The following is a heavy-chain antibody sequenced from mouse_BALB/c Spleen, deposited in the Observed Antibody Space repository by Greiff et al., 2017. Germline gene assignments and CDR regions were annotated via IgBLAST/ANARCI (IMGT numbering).Heavy chain of an antibody. CDR3: ARPGNYYAMDY. V-gene: IGHV5-6-3*01. CDR2: INSNGGST. CDR1: GFTFSSYG. D-gene: IGHD2-1*01. Sequence: EVQRVESGGGLVQPGGSLKLSCAASGFTFSSYGMSWVRQTPDKRLELVATINSNGGSTYYPDSVKGRFTISRDNAKNTLYLQMSSLKSEDTAMYYCARPGNYYAMDYWGQGTSVTVSS. J-gene: IGHJ4*01.